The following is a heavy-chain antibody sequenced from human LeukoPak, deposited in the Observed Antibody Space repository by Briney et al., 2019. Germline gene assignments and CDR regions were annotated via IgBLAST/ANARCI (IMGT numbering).Heavy chain of an antibody. CDR2: THFSGSG. D-gene: IGHD6-13*01. Sequence: SETLSLTCSVSGSSISRHYWTWIRQPPGKGLEWIGYTHFSGSGNYNSSLKSRATPSLDRAKNQISLTLTSVTAADTAVYFCARAKAAGSYDFWGQGTLVTVSS. V-gene: IGHV4-59*11. CDR1: GSSISRHY. CDR3: ARAKAAGSYDF. J-gene: IGHJ4*02.